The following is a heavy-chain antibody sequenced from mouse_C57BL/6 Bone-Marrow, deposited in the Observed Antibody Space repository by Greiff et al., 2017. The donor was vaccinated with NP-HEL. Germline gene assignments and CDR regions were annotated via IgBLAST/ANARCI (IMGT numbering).Heavy chain of an antibody. CDR2: IWRGGST. Sequence: VKLMESGPGLVQPSQSLSITCTVSGFSLTSYGVHWVRQSPGKGLEWLGVIWRGGSTDYNAAFMSRLSITKDNSKSQVFFKMNSLQADDTAIYYCAKSRYGSSLYYFDYWGQGTTLTVSS. CDR1: GFSLTSYG. CDR3: AKSRYGSSLYYFDY. J-gene: IGHJ2*01. V-gene: IGHV2-5*01. D-gene: IGHD1-1*01.